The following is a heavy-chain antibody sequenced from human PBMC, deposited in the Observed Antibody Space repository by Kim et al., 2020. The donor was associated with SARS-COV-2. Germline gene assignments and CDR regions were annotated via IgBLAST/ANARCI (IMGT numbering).Heavy chain of an antibody. Sequence: GGSLRLSCAASGFALSNYWMSLVRQAPGKGLEWVTTLQGDESKKYYVDSVKGRFTISRDNSKNSLYLQMSSLRAEDTAVYYCARDLLDYWGQGTLVTVSS. D-gene: IGHD1-26*01. CDR2: LQGDESKK. V-gene: IGHV3-7*01. J-gene: IGHJ4*02. CDR1: GFALSNYW. CDR3: ARDLLDY.